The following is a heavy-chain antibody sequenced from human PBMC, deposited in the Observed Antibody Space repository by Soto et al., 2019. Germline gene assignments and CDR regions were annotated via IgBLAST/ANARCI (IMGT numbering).Heavy chain of an antibody. Sequence: EVHLLEFGGGLVQPGGSLRLSCAGSGFTFNTYAMTWVRQAPGKGLEWVSMISDSGGSKYYSGSVRGRFTISRDNSKNTLYLQMNSLRADDTVIYYCAKHWGKPAPDYYWGQGTLVTVSS. V-gene: IGHV3-23*01. CDR1: GFTFNTYA. J-gene: IGHJ4*02. CDR2: ISDSGGSK. D-gene: IGHD6-13*01. CDR3: AKHWGKPAPDYY.